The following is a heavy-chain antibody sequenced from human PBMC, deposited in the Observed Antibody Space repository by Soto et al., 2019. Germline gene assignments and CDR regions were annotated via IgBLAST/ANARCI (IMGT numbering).Heavy chain of an antibody. CDR1: GFTFTSSA. V-gene: IGHV1-58*01. CDR2: IVVGSGNT. J-gene: IGHJ6*02. CDR3: AADPSLYSSGWYRGYYYYYYGMDV. D-gene: IGHD6-19*01. Sequence: GASVKVSCKASGFTFTSSAVQWVRQARGQRLEWIGWIVVGSGNTNYAQKFQERVTITRDMSTSTAYMELSSLRSEDTAVCYCAADPSLYSSGWYRGYYYYYYGMDVWGQGPTVTVSS.